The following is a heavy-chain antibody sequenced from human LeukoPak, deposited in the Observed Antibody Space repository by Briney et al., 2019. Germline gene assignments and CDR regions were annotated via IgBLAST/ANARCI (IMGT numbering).Heavy chain of an antibody. J-gene: IGHJ4*02. CDR2: IYYSGST. Sequence: SETLSLTCPVSGGSISSYYWSWIRQPPGKGLEWIGYIYYSGSTNYNPSLKSRVTISVDTSKNQFSLKLSSVTAADTAVYYCARAPITMVRGVIISIFDYWGQGTLVTVSS. CDR3: ARAPITMVRGVIISIFDY. CDR1: GGSISSYY. V-gene: IGHV4-59*01. D-gene: IGHD3-10*01.